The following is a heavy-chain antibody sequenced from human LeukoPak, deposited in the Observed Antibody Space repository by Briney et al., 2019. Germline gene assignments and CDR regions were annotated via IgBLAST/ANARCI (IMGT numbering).Heavy chain of an antibody. D-gene: IGHD5-12*01. J-gene: IGHJ4*02. CDR2: IRNDRIT. CDR3: TWMATIFTVDY. V-gene: IGHV3-15*01. CDR1: GLTFSDAW. Sequence: PGESLRLSCVLSGLTFSDAWMSWVRQAPGKGLEWVGRIRNDRITDYYAPVQGRFSISRDNSKKKIYLQMNSLRTEYTGMYSCTWMATIFTVDYLGQGALVTVSS.